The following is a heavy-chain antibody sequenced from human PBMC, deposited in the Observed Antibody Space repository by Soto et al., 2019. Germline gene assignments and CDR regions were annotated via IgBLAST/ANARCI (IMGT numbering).Heavy chain of an antibody. CDR1: GRSISRACYF. V-gene: IGHV4-30-2*01. CDR2: MYHSGST. CDR3: DRVTDY. Sequence: TXSLTCPVSGRSISRACYFWLCIGQPPGKGLEWIGYMYHSGSTYYNASPKSRVNISIDRSKTQFSLKLSSVTAADTAVYYCDRVTDYWGQGILVTVSS. J-gene: IGHJ4*02.